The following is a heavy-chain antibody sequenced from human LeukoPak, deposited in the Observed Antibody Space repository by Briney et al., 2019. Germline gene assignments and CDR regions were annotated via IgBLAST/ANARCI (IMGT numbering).Heavy chain of an antibody. CDR3: ASLGSSGSYAGAFDI. D-gene: IGHD1-26*01. J-gene: IGHJ3*02. Sequence: GASVKVSCKASGYTFTGYYMHWVRQAPGQGLEWMGWINPNSGGTNYAQKFQGRVTMTGDTSISTAYMELSRLRSDDTAVYYCASLGSSGSYAGAFDIWGQGTMVTVSS. CDR2: INPNSGGT. CDR1: GYTFTGYY. V-gene: IGHV1-2*02.